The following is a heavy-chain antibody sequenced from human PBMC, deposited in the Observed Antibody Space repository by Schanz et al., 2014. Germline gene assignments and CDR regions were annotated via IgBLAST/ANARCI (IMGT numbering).Heavy chain of an antibody. CDR3: ARGGSGSHYRLDY. D-gene: IGHD1-26*01. CDR2: INSVGSNT. V-gene: IGHV3-74*02. J-gene: IGHJ4*02. CDR1: GFTFSSHW. Sequence: EVQLVESGGGLVQPGGSLRLSCAASGFTFSSHWMHWVRQDPGKGLVWVARINSVGSNTDYADSVTGRFTISRDNAKNTRYLQMNSLRAEDTGLYFCARGGSGSHYRLDYWGQGTLXTVSS.